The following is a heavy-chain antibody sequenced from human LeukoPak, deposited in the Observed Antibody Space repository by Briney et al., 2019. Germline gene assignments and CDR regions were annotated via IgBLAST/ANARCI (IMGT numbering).Heavy chain of an antibody. J-gene: IGHJ1*01. CDR2: IIPVFNTP. CDR3: ARASSSSWENLPF. V-gene: IGHV1-69*05. Sequence: SVTVSLTASGDTFNSNAFTWVRQAPGQGLEWMGGIIPVFNTPNYARTFQGRVKFTTDDSTGTAYMELTSLTFEDTAVYYCARASSSSWENLPFWGQGTLVTVSS. D-gene: IGHD6-13*01. CDR1: GDTFNSNA.